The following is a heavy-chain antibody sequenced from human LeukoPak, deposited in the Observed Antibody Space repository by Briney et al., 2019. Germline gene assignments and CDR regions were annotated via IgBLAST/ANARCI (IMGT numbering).Heavy chain of an antibody. CDR3: AKEATEMATMYVNDWYFDL. CDR1: EFSVGSNY. Sequence: GGSLRLSCAASEFSVGSNYMTWVRQAPGKGLEWVSLIHSGGSTYYADSVKGRFTISRDNSKNTLYLQMNSLRAEDTAVYYCAKEATEMATMYVNDWYFDLWGRGTLVTVSS. V-gene: IGHV3-66*01. D-gene: IGHD5-24*01. J-gene: IGHJ2*01. CDR2: IHSGGST.